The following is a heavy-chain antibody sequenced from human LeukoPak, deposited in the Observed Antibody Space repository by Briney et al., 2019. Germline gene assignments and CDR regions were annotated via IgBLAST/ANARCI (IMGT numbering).Heavy chain of an antibody. CDR1: GGSVSSYY. CDR2: IYYSGST. V-gene: IGHV4-59*02. D-gene: IGHD1-26*01. Sequence: SETLSLTCTVSGGSVSSYYWNWIRQPPGKGLEWIGYIYYSGSTNYNPSLKSRVTIPIDTSKNQFSLKLNSVTAADTAVYYCARWDSGSYFLDYWGQGTLVTVSS. CDR3: ARWDSGSYFLDY. J-gene: IGHJ4*02.